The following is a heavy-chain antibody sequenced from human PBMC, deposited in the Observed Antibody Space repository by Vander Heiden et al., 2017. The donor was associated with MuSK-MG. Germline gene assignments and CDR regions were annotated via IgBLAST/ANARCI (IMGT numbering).Heavy chain of an antibody. D-gene: IGHD2-2*01. CDR1: GGSISSYY. V-gene: IGHV4-59*01. Sequence: QVQLQESGPGLVKPSETLSLTCTVSGGSISSYYWSWIRQPPGKGLEWIGYIYSSGSTNYNPSLKSRVTISRDTSKNQISLKLSSVTAADTAVYYCARTPSAGYYSYGMDVWGQGTTVTVSS. J-gene: IGHJ6*02. CDR3: ARTPSAGYYSYGMDV. CDR2: IYSSGST.